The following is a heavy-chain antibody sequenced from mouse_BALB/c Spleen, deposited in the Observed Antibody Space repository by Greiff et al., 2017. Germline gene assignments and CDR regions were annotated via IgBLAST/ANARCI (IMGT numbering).Heavy chain of an antibody. J-gene: IGHJ4*01. Sequence: VKLVESGPGLVQPSQSLSITCTVSGFSLTSYGVHWVRQSPGKGLEWLGVIWSGGSTDYNAAFISRLSISKDNSKSQVFFKMNSLQANDSAIYYCARKGTGYAMDYWGQGTSVTVSS. CDR1: GFSLTSYG. D-gene: IGHD4-1*01. CDR2: IWSGGST. CDR3: ARKGTGYAMDY. V-gene: IGHV2-2*02.